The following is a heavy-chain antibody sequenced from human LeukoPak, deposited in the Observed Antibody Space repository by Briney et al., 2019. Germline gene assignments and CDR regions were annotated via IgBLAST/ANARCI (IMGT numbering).Heavy chain of an antibody. CDR1: GGSISSGGYY. CDR3: AREGSGSPDY. D-gene: IGHD1-26*01. V-gene: IGHV4-31*03. CDR2: IYYSGST. Sequence: SETLSLTCTVSGGSISSGGYYWSWIRQHPGKGLEWIGYIYYSGSTYYNPSLKSRVTISVDTSKNQFSLKLSSVTAADTAVYYCAREGSGSPDYWGQGTLVTVSS. J-gene: IGHJ4*02.